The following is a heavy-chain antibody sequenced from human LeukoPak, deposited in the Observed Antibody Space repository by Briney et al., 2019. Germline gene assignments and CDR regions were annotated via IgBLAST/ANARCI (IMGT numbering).Heavy chain of an antibody. J-gene: IGHJ4*02. D-gene: IGHD5-24*01. CDR3: ARLSGDGYIPVY. V-gene: IGHV4-59*01. CDR1: GXSIVGYY. Sequence: PSETLSLTCTVSGXSIVGYYWSWIRQPPGKGLEWIGYIFYSGSTDYNPSLKSRVTISVDTSKNHFSLKLSSVTAADTAVYYCARLSGDGYIPVYWGQGTLVTVSS. CDR2: IFYSGST.